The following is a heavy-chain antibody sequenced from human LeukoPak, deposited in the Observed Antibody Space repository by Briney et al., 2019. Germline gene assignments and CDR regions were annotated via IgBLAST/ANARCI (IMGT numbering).Heavy chain of an antibody. Sequence: GGSLRLSCAASGFTFSSYAMHWVRQAPGKGLEWVAVISYDGSNKYYADSVKGRFTISRDNPKNTLYLQMNSLRAEDTAVYYCARDRRGLYDFWSGYHGMDVWGQGTTVTVSS. CDR3: ARDRRGLYDFWSGYHGMDV. CDR2: ISYDGSNK. J-gene: IGHJ6*02. D-gene: IGHD3-3*01. CDR1: GFTFSSYA. V-gene: IGHV3-30-3*01.